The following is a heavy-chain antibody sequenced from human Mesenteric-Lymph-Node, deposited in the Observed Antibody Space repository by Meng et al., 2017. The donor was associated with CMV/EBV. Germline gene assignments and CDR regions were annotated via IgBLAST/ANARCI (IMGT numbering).Heavy chain of an antibody. J-gene: IGHJ4*02. CDR1: GFTFSSYS. Sequence: GGSLRLSCAASGFTFSSYSMNWVRQAPGKGLEWVSSISGSGGSIYYADSVKGRFSISRDNSKNTLHLQMNSLRAEDTAIYYCAKAEGYCSTTSCYMAYWGQGTLVTVST. CDR2: ISGSGGSI. D-gene: IGHD2-2*02. CDR3: AKAEGYCSTTSCYMAY. V-gene: IGHV3-23*01.